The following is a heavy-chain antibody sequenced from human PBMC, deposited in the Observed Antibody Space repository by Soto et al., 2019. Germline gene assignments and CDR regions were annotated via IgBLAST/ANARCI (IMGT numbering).Heavy chain of an antibody. D-gene: IGHD4-17*01. CDR3: ARGGVLGGDYGDYYYYYYMDV. V-gene: IGHV1-2*04. CDR1: GYTFTGYY. Sequence: ASVKVSCKASGYTFTGYYMHWVRQAPGQGLEWMGWINPNSGGTNYAQKFQGWVTMTRDTSISTAYMELSRLRSDDTAVYYCARGGVLGGDYGDYYYYYYMDVWGKGTTVTVSS. J-gene: IGHJ6*03. CDR2: INPNSGGT.